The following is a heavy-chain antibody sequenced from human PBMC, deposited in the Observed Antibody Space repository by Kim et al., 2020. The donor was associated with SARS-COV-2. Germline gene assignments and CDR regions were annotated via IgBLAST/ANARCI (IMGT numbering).Heavy chain of an antibody. CDR3: ARSDGWFGELSLTYYFDY. V-gene: IGHV4-59*13. J-gene: IGHJ4*02. D-gene: IGHD3-10*01. CDR1: GGSISSYY. Sequence: SETLSLTCTVSGGSISSYYWSWIRQPPGKGLEWIGYIYYSGSTNYNPSLKSRVTISVDTSKNQFSLKLSSVTAADTAVYYCARSDGWFGELSLTYYFDYWGQGTLVTVSS. CDR2: IYYSGST.